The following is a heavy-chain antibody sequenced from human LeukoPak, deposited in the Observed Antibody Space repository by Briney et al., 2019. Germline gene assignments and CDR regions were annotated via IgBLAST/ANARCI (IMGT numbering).Heavy chain of an antibody. D-gene: IGHD3-22*01. CDR1: GGSISSSSYY. J-gene: IGHJ4*02. V-gene: IGHV4-39*01. Sequence: PSETLSLTCTVSGGSISSSSYYWGWIRQPPGKGLEWIGTIYYRGSTYYNPSVKSRVTISVDTSKNQVSLKLSSVTAADTAVYYCVRHESRSIHYDSSGPIDYWGQGTLVTVSS. CDR2: IYYRGST. CDR3: VRHESRSIHYDSSGPIDY.